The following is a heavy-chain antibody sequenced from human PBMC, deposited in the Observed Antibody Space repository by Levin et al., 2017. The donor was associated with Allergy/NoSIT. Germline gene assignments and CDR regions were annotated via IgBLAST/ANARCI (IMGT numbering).Heavy chain of an antibody. CDR1: GFTFSSYW. J-gene: IGHJ5*02. D-gene: IGHD4-11*01. CDR3: ARGGDSNYVSGRNWFDP. V-gene: IGHV3-74*01. CDR2: INSDGSST. Sequence: LSLTCAASGFTFSSYWMHWVRQAPGKGLVWVSRINSDGSSTSYADSVKGRFTISRDNAKNTLYLQMNSLRAEDTAVYYCARGGDSNYVSGRNWFDPWGQGTLVTVSS.